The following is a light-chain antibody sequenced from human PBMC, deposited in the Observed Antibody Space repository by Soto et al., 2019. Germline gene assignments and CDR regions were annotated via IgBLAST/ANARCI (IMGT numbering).Light chain of an antibody. CDR1: QTISVS. Sequence: IQMTQSPSTLSASVGDTVTITCRASQTISVSLAWYRQKPGKAPNLLIYDASTLQEGVPSRFSGSGSGTEFTLTVTRLQPDDCAPYFCQQYDKHSTCGHGTKGDVK. CDR2: DAS. V-gene: IGKV1-5*01. J-gene: IGKJ1*01. CDR3: QQYDKHST.